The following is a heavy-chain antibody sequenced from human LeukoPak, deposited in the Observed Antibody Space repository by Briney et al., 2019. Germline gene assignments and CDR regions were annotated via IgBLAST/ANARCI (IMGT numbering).Heavy chain of an antibody. J-gene: IGHJ5*02. CDR3: ARTSDYGDYVRWFDP. V-gene: IGHV1-69*13. Sequence: SVKVSCKASGGTFSSYAISWVRQAPGQGLKWMGGIIPIFGTANYAQKFQGRVTITADESTSTAYMELSSLRSEDTAVYYCARTSDYGDYVRWFDPWGQGTLVTVSS. D-gene: IGHD4-17*01. CDR1: GGTFSSYA. CDR2: IIPIFGTA.